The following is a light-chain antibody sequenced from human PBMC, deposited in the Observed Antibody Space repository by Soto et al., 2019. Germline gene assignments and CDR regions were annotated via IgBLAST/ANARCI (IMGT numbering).Light chain of an antibody. CDR3: HQFGYSPRT. CDR1: QTVNSDY. V-gene: IGKV3-20*01. CDR2: ATS. J-gene: IGKJ1*01. Sequence: EIVLTQSPATLSLSPGETATLSCRASQTVNSDYLAWFQQRPGQAPRLLIFATSRRATDIPDRFSGSGSGTDFTLAIRRLEPEDFAVYYCHQFGYSPRTFGQGTKVDI.